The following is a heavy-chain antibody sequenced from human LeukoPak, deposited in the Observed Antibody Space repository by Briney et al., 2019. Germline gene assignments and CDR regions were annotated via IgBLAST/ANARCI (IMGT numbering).Heavy chain of an antibody. D-gene: IGHD6-6*01. V-gene: IGHV3-7*05. CDR2: IKQDGSEE. J-gene: IGHJ6*02. CDR3: ARDPYSSTWSYGMDV. CDR1: GFTFSSYW. Sequence: GGSLRLSCAASGFTFSSYWMSWVRQAPGRVLEWVANIKQDGSEEVYVGSVKGRFTISRDNAKNSLFLQMNTLRAEDTAVYYCARDPYSSTWSYGMDVWGQGTTVTVSS.